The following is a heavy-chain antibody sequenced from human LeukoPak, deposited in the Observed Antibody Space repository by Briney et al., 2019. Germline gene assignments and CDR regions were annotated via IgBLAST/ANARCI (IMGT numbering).Heavy chain of an antibody. CDR2: IYYSGST. CDR1: GGSISSYY. V-gene: IGHV4-59*01. Sequence: SETLSLTCTVSGGSISSYYWSWLRQPPGKGLEWIGYIYYSGSTNYNPSLKSRVTISVDTSMNQFSLKLSSVTAADTAVYYCARGQPEEQLLVVGNWFDPWGQGTLVTVSS. D-gene: IGHD6-19*01. CDR3: ARGQPEEQLLVVGNWFDP. J-gene: IGHJ5*02.